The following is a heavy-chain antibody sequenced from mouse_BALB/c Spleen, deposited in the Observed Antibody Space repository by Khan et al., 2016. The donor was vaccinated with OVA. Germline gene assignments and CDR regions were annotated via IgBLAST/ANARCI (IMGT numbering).Heavy chain of an antibody. CDR1: CYSLPSDYA. CDR3: ARIDGGDFDY. Sequence: EVELVESGPCLFQPSPSLSLTCTVPCYSLPSDYAWHWLRPFPGNTLEWMGSLRSSGTPKYTPSLQRRISLPRDTSENQFFLPLNSVTIEDTATDYCARIDGGDFDYWGQGTTLTVSS. J-gene: IGHJ2*01. V-gene: IGHV3-2*02. CDR2: LRSSGTP. D-gene: IGHD2-3*01.